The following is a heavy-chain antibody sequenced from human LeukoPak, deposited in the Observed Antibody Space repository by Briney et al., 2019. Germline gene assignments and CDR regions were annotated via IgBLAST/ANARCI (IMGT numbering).Heavy chain of an antibody. Sequence: PSETLSLTCTVSGGSISSYYWSWIRQPPGKGLEWIGEINHSGSTNYNPSLKSRVTISVDTSKNQFSLKLSSVTAADTAVYYCARGRRMITFGGVIPSHFDYWGQGTLVTVSS. J-gene: IGHJ4*02. CDR2: INHSGST. V-gene: IGHV4-34*01. CDR3: ARGRRMITFGGVIPSHFDY. D-gene: IGHD3-16*01. CDR1: GGSISSYY.